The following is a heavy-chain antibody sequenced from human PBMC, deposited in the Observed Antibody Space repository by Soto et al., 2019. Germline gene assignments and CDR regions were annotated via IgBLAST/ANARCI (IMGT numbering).Heavy chain of an antibody. CDR1: GGSMRNYF. J-gene: IGHJ4*02. CDR3: AAGEASSRNLAPYYLDF. V-gene: IGHV4-59*01. CDR2: IHYSGTT. Sequence: SETLSLTCTVSGGSMRNYFWTRIRQPPGKGLEWIGYIHYSGTTSFFPSYNPSLRSRVTISEDTSKNQFSLKLLSVTTADTAVYFCAAGEASSRNLAPYYLDFWGQGTLVTVSS. D-gene: IGHD6-13*01.